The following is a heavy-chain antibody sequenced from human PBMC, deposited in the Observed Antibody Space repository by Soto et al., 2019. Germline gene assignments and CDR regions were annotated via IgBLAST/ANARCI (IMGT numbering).Heavy chain of an antibody. J-gene: IGHJ4*02. CDR3: ARGGNRYSNTASGVGGFDF. CDR1: GVSISSSY. V-gene: IGHV4-59*01. CDR2: IYYTGTT. D-gene: IGHD5-12*01. Sequence: PSETLSLTCTVSGVSISSSYSSWIRQSPGTGLEWIGYIYYTGTTNYNPSLKRRVTISLDTAKNQFSLNVNSLTTADTAVYFCARGGNRYSNTASGVGGFDFWGQGTLVTVSS.